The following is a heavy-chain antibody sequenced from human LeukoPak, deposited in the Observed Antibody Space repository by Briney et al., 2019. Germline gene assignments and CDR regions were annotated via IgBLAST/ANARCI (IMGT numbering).Heavy chain of an antibody. Sequence: PGGSLRLSCAASGFTFSTYGMSWVRQAPGKGLEWVSAISGSAFGTYYADSVKGRFTISRDNAKNSLYLQMNSLRAEDTAVYYCARVRGTAMVTVDYWGQGTLVTVSS. CDR3: ARVRGTAMVTVDY. J-gene: IGHJ4*02. CDR2: ISGSAFGT. V-gene: IGHV3-23*01. D-gene: IGHD5-18*01. CDR1: GFTFSTYG.